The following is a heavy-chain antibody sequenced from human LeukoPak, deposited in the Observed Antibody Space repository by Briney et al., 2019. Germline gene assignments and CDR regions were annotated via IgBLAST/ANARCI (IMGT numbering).Heavy chain of an antibody. V-gene: IGHV4-4*07. CDR2: IYTSGGT. J-gene: IGHJ5*02. Sequence: SETLSLTCTVSGGSISSYYWSWIRQPAGKGLEWIGRIYTSGGTNYNPSLKSRVTISVDKSKNQFSLKLSSVTAADTAVYYCARESWGTIFGVVITSTEFDPWGQGTLVTVSS. CDR3: ARESWGTIFGVVITSTEFDP. D-gene: IGHD3-3*01. CDR1: GGSISSYY.